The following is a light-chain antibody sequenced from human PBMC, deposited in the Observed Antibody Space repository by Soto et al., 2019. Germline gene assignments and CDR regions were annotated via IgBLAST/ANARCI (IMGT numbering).Light chain of an antibody. CDR2: DVS. V-gene: IGLV2-11*01. CDR3: CSYAGTYTIYV. Sequence: QSALTQPRSVSGSPGQAVNISCTGNSSDVGGYNFVSWYQQHPGKAPKLMIYDVSKRPSGVPDRFSGSKYDNTASLTISGLQAEDEADYYCCSYAGTYTIYVCGSGTKVTVL. J-gene: IGLJ1*01. CDR1: SSDVGGYNF.